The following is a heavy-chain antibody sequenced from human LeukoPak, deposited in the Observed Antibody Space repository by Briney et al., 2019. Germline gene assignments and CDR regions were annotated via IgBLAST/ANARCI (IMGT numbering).Heavy chain of an antibody. CDR2: ISGSGGEI. J-gene: IGHJ4*02. D-gene: IGHD1-1*01. CDR3: SKDLTTRSIGYFDY. CDR1: GFTFSIYA. Sequence: GSLRLSCAASGFTFSIYAMNWVRQAPGEGPEWVSSISGSGGEIRYADSVKGRFTISRGNSQNTLYLRMNSLRVEDTAIYYCSKDLTTRSIGYFDYWGQGTLVTVSS. V-gene: IGHV3-23*01.